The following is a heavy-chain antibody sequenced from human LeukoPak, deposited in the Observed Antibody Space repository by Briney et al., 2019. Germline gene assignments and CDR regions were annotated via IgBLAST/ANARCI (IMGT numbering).Heavy chain of an antibody. CDR3: ARAYTSGWLYYFEN. V-gene: IGHV3-23*01. Sequence: RGSLRLSCAASGFTFSNYAMSWVRQAPGKGLEWVSAISGGGSTYYADSVKGRFTISRDNSKNTLYLQMNSLRAEDTAVYYCARAYTSGWLYYFENWGQGTLVTVSS. CDR2: ISGGGST. J-gene: IGHJ4*02. CDR1: GFTFSNYA. D-gene: IGHD6-19*01.